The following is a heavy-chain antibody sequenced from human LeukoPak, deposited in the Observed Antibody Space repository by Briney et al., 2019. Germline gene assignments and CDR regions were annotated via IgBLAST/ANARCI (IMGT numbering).Heavy chain of an antibody. CDR2: IYSGGST. D-gene: IGHD3-3*01. V-gene: IGHV3-53*01. J-gene: IGHJ4*02. Sequence: PGGSLRLSCAASGFTVSSNYMSWVRQAPGKGLEWVSVIYSGGSTYYADSVKGRFTISRDNSKNTLYLQMNSLGAEDTAVYYCARGKPDYDFWSGYYNDYWGQGTLVTVSS. CDR3: ARGKPDYDFWSGYYNDY. CDR1: GFTVSSNY.